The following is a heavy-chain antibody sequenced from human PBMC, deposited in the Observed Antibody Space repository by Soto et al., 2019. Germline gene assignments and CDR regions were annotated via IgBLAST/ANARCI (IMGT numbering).Heavy chain of an antibody. CDR1: GGTFSNYA. D-gene: IGHD6-13*01. V-gene: IGHV1-69*01. J-gene: IGHJ5*02. CDR2: IIPVFGTV. CDR3: ARDNPYTNSFGNWFDP. Sequence: QVRLVQSGAEVKKPGSSVKVSCKASGGTFSNYAITWLRLAPGQGLEWLGGIIPVFGTVNYAQKFQGSVTITADESTGTAYMELNRLRSEDTAVYYCARDNPYTNSFGNWFDPWGQGTLVIVSA.